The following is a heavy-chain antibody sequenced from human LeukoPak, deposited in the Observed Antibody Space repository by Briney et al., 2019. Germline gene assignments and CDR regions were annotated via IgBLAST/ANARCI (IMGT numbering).Heavy chain of an antibody. Sequence: GRSLRLSCAASGFTFSSYAMHWVRQAPGKGLEWVAVISYDGSNKYYADSVKGRFTISRDNSKNTLYLQMNSLRAEDTAVYYCARGEVVLATVTTLNYYGMDVWGQGTTVTVSS. V-gene: IGHV3-30-3*01. J-gene: IGHJ6*02. CDR3: ARGEVVLATVTTLNYYGMDV. CDR2: ISYDGSNK. CDR1: GFTFSSYA. D-gene: IGHD4-17*01.